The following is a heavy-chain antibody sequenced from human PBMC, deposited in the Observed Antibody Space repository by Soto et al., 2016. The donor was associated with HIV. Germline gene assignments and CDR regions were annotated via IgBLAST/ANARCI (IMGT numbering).Heavy chain of an antibody. CDR2: INPNSGGT. CDR3: ARDRFRGVTAIRPKYYGMDV. V-gene: IGHV1-2*02. Sequence: QVQLVQSGAEVKKPGASVKVSCKASGYTFTGYYIHWVRQAPGQGLEWMGWINPNSGGTNYAQKFQGRVTMTRDTSISTAYMELSRLRSDDTAVYYCARDRFRGVTAIRPKYYGMDVWGQGTTVTVSS. CDR1: GYTFTGYY. J-gene: IGHJ6*02. D-gene: IGHD2-21*02.